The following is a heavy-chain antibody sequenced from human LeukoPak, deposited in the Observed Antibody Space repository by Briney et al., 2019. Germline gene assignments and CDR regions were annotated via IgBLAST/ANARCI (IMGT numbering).Heavy chain of an antibody. D-gene: IGHD2-15*01. Sequence: PGGSLRLSCAASGFTFSRYWMHWVRQAPGKGLVWVSRFNSDGNRTNYADSVKGRFTISRDNAKNTLYLQMNSLRPEDTAVYYCARGDCSGGSCYLDYWAREPWSPSPQ. CDR1: GFTFSRYW. CDR2: FNSDGNRT. CDR3: ARGDCSGGSCYLDY. J-gene: IGHJ4*02. V-gene: IGHV3-74*01.